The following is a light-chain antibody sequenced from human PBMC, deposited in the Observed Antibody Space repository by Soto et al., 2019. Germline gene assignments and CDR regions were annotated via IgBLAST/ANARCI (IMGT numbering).Light chain of an antibody. J-gene: IGKJ1*01. CDR3: QQYAYPPWT. V-gene: IGKV3-20*01. CDR1: QSVTSTY. CDR2: GAS. Sequence: DTVLTQSPGTLSLSPGERATLSCRASQSVTSTYLAWYQQKPGQAPRLLIYGASTRATGIPDRFSGGGSGTAFTLTISRLEPEDFAVYYCQQYAYPPWTFGHGTKVEIK.